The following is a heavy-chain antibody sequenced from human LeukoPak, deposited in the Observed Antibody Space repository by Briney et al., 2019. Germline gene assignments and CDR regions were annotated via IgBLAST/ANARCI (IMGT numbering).Heavy chain of an antibody. J-gene: IGHJ3*02. D-gene: IGHD6-6*01. V-gene: IGHV4-59*01. CDR3: ARVRGIAARFDAFDI. CDR1: GGSISSYY. Sequence: SETLSLTCTVSGGSISSYYWSWIRQPPGKGLEWIGYIYYSGSTNYNPSLKSRVTISVDTSKNQFSLKLSSVTAADTAVYYCARVRGIAARFDAFDIWGQGSMVTVSS. CDR2: IYYSGST.